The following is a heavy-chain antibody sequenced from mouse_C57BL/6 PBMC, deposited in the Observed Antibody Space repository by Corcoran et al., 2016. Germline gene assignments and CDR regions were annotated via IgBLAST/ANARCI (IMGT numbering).Heavy chain of an antibody. CDR1: GYTFTEYY. V-gene: IGHV1-75*01. CDR3: ARRDYEYDDWYFDV. CDR2: IFPGIGST. J-gene: IGHJ1*03. D-gene: IGHD2-4*01. Sequence: QVQLQQSGPELVKPGASVKISCKASGYTFTEYYINWVKQRPGQGLEWIGWIFPGIGSTYYNEKFKGKATLTVDKSSSTAYMLLSGLTSEDSAVYFCARRDYEYDDWYFDVWGTGTTVTVSS.